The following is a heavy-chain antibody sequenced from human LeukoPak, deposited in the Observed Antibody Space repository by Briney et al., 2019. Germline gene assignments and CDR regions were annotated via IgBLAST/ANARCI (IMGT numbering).Heavy chain of an antibody. V-gene: IGHV4-31*03. CDR1: GGSISSGGYY. CDR3: ARGLYGDYDTVGWFDP. D-gene: IGHD4-17*01. CDR2: IYYSGST. Sequence: SETLSLTCTVSGGSISSGGYYWSWIRQHPGKGLEWIGYIYYSGSTYYNPSLKSRVTISVDTSKNQFSLKLSSVTAADTAVYYCARGLYGDYDTVGWFDPWGQGTLVTVSS. J-gene: IGHJ5*02.